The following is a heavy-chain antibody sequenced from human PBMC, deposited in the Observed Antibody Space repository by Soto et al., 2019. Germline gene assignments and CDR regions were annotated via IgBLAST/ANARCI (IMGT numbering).Heavy chain of an antibody. CDR2: VSYDGGDK. D-gene: IGHD6-13*01. CDR3: AKAADRAGADYYFDF. Sequence: QVQLVESGGGVVQPGRSLRLSCAASGFTFSSYGMHWVRQAPGKGLEWVAVVSYDGGDKHFADSVKGRFTVSRDNSKNTLYLQMNSLRAEDTAVYYCAKAADRAGADYYFDFWCQVTLVTVS. J-gene: IGHJ4*02. CDR1: GFTFSSYG. V-gene: IGHV3-30*18.